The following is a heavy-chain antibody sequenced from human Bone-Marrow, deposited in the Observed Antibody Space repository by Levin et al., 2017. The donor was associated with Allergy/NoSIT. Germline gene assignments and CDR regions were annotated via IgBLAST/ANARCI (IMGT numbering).Heavy chain of an antibody. CDR2: ISGSGGST. Sequence: EASVKVSCAASGFTFSSYAMSWVRQAPGKGLEWVSAISGSGGSTYYADSVKGRFTISRDNSKNTLYLQMNSLRAEDTDVYYCAKDGYRSGVATIQPYGMDVWGQGTTVTVSS. V-gene: IGHV3-23*01. J-gene: IGHJ6*02. CDR3: AKDGYRSGVATIQPYGMDV. D-gene: IGHD5-12*01. CDR1: GFTFSSYA.